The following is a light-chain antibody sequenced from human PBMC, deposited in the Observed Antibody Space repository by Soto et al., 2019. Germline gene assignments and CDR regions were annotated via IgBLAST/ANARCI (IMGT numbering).Light chain of an antibody. CDR3: QQANSPFT. V-gene: IGKV1-12*01. CDR2: EAS. CDR1: QDIRTW. Sequence: DIQMTQSPSSVSASVGDRVTITCRASQDIRTWLGWYQQKPGRAPKLLIYEASSLQSGVPSRFSGSGSGTDFTLTISSLHPEDFATYYWQQANSPFTFGPGTKVDIK. J-gene: IGKJ3*01.